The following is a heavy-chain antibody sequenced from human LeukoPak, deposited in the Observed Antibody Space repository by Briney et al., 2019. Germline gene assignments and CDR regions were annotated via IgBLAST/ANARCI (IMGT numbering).Heavy chain of an antibody. J-gene: IGHJ4*02. Sequence: ASVKVSCKASGYTFTGYYIHWVRQAPGQGLEWMGRINPNSSGTNYAQKFQGRVTMTRDTSISTVYMELSRLGSDDAAVYYCARGTSYTSGWWIYFDYWGQGTLVTVSS. CDR3: ARGTSYTSGWWIYFDY. CDR2: INPNSSGT. V-gene: IGHV1-2*06. CDR1: GYTFTGYY. D-gene: IGHD6-19*01.